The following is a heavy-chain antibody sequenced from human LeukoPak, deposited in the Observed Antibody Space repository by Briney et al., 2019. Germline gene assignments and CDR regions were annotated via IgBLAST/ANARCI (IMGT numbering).Heavy chain of an antibody. CDR2: INAGNGNT. Sequence: ASVKVSCKASGYTFTSYAMHWVRQAPGQRLEWMGWINAGNGNTKYSQKFQGRVTITRDTSASTAYMELSSLRSEDTAVYYCARETPRRGETRDGYRWGQGTLVTVSS. J-gene: IGHJ4*02. D-gene: IGHD5-24*01. V-gene: IGHV1-3*01. CDR3: ARETPRRGETRDGYR. CDR1: GYTFTSYA.